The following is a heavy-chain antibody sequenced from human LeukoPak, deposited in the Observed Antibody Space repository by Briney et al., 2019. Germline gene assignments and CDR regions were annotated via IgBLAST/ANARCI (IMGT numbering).Heavy chain of an antibody. Sequence: GGSLRLSCAPSGFTFSDYGMHWVRQAPGKGLEWVTIISYDGSNKYYTDSVKGRFTISRDNSKNTVYLQMNSLRAEDTAVYYCAKAGGYCSGGNCYANCWGQGTLVTVSS. D-gene: IGHD2-15*01. J-gene: IGHJ4*02. V-gene: IGHV3-30*18. CDR2: ISYDGSNK. CDR1: GFTFSDYG. CDR3: AKAGGYCSGGNCYANC.